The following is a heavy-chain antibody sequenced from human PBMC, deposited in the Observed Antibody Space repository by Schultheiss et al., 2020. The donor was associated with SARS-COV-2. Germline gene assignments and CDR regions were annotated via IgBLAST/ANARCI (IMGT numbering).Heavy chain of an antibody. CDR2: IKGNGLET. Sequence: GGSLRLSCAAAGFTFDDYAMHWVRQAPGKGLEWVAIIKGNGLETHYADSVKGRFTISRDNSKNTLYLQMNSLRAEDTAVYYCASGSSGWYSTFTYWGQGTLVTVSS. CDR3: ASGSSGWYSTFTY. CDR1: GFTFDDYA. J-gene: IGHJ4*02. D-gene: IGHD6-19*01. V-gene: IGHV3-30*02.